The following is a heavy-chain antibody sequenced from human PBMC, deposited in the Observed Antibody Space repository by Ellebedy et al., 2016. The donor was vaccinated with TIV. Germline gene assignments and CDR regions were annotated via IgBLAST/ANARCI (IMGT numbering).Heavy chain of an antibody. V-gene: IGHV3-48*02. J-gene: IGHJ3*01. CDR2: IVGVGSTT. Sequence: GESLKISCAASGFTFSYYSMNWVRQPPGKGLEWVSYIVGVGSTTYYADSVKGRFTVSRDNAENSLYLHMSSLRDEDTAVYYCARRGNYLGDAFDVWGRGTMVTVSS. D-gene: IGHD1-26*01. CDR3: ARRGNYLGDAFDV. CDR1: GFTFSYYS.